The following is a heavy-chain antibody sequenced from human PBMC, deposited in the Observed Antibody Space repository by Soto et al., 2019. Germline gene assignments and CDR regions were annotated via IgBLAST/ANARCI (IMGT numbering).Heavy chain of an antibody. CDR1: GGSVSSGSYY. D-gene: IGHD3-9*01. Sequence: QVQLQESGPGLVKTSETLSLTCTVSGGSVSSGSYYWSWIRQPPGKGLEWIGHYYRGTTNYNPSLKSRVTISEDTSKNQFSLKLSSVTAADTAVYYCARGSHYDFLTGYQHEAIFDSWGQGTPVTVSS. CDR3: ARGSHYDFLTGYQHEAIFDS. V-gene: IGHV4-61*01. J-gene: IGHJ4*02. CDR2: YYRGTT.